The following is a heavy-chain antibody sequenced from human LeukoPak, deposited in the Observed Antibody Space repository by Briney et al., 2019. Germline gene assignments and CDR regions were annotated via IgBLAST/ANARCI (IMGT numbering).Heavy chain of an antibody. CDR2: ISGSGGST. CDR3: AKAPLRFFEWLPNHPEN. V-gene: IGHV3-23*01. Sequence: GGSLRLSCAASGFTFSSYAMSWVRQAPGKGLEWVSAISGSGGSTYYADSVKGRFTISRDNSKNTPYLQMNSLRAEDTAVYYCAKAPLRFFEWLPNHPENWGQGTLVTVSS. CDR1: GFTFSSYA. J-gene: IGHJ4*02. D-gene: IGHD3-3*01.